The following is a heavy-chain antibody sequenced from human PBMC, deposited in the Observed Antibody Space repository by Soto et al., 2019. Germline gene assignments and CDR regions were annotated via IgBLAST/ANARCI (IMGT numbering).Heavy chain of an antibody. V-gene: IGHV3-23*01. CDR2: ISGSGGST. D-gene: IGHD2-21*01. J-gene: IGHJ4*02. CDR3: AKDPKHRGDPVSPFDY. Sequence: GGSLRLSCAASGFTFSSYAMSWVRQAPGKGLEWVSAISGSGGSTYYADSVKGRFTISRDNSKNTLYLQMNSLRAEDTAVYYCAKDPKHRGDPVSPFDYWGQGTLVTVSS. CDR1: GFTFSSYA.